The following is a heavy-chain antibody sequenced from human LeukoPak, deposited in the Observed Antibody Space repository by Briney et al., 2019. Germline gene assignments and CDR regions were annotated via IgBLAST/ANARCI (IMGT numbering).Heavy chain of an antibody. D-gene: IGHD3-10*01. Sequence: SETLSLTCAVYGGSFSGYYWSWIRQPPGKGLEWIGEINHSGSTNYNPSLKSRFAISVDTSKNQFSLKLSSVTAADTAVYYCARSPRGGSGSYDYWGQGTLVTVSS. J-gene: IGHJ4*02. CDR3: ARSPRGGSGSYDY. V-gene: IGHV4-34*01. CDR1: GGSFSGYY. CDR2: INHSGST.